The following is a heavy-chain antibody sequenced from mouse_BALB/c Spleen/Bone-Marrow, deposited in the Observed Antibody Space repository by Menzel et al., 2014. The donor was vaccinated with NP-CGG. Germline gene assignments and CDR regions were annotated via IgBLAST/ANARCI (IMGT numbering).Heavy chain of an antibody. CDR2: IYPGSGST. D-gene: IGHD2-14*01. CDR3: ASRGEVRRHYYAMDY. Sequence: VMLVESGPELVKPGASVKMSCKASGYTFTDYSWVKQRTGQGLEWIGEIYPGSGSTYYNEKFKGKATLTADKSSNTAYMQLSSLTSEDSAVYFCASRGEVRRHYYAMDYWGQGTSVTVSS. J-gene: IGHJ4*01. CDR1: GYTFTDY. V-gene: IGHV1-77*01.